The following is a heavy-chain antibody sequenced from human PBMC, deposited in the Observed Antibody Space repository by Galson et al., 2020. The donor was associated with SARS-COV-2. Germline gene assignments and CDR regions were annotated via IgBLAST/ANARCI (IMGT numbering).Heavy chain of an antibody. CDR1: GYTLTELS. V-gene: IGHV1-24*01. CDR3: ATLAPPTVPTNYYDYWYV. CDR2: FDPEDGET. J-gene: IGHJ6*03. D-gene: IGHD4-17*01. Sequence: ASVKVSCKVSGYTLTELSMHWVRQAPGTGLEWMGGFDPEDGETIYAQKFQGRVTMTEDTSTDTAYMELSSLRSEDTAVYYWATLAPPTVPTNYYDYWYVWGKGTTVTFSS.